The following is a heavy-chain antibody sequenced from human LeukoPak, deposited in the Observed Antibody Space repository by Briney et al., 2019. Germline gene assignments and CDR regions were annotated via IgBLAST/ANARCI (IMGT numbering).Heavy chain of an antibody. CDR1: GFTFSTYW. CDR3: ARAPSEIGGYYPEYFRH. CDR2: IKSDGST. J-gene: IGHJ1*01. V-gene: IGHV3-74*01. Sequence: PGGSLRLSCAASGFTFSTYWMHWVRQAPGKGLVWVSRIKSDGSTNYADSVKGRFTISRDNAKNTLSLRMNSLRPEDTGVYYCARAPSEIGGYYPEYFRHWGQGTLVTVSS. D-gene: IGHD3-3*01.